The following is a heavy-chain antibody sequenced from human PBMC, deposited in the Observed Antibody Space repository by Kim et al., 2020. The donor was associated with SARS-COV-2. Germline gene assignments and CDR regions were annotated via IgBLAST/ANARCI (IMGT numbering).Heavy chain of an antibody. CDR1: GGSISSSSYY. CDR3: ARRLAAAGSFGP. J-gene: IGHJ5*02. D-gene: IGHD6-13*01. CDR2: IYYSGST. Sequence: SETLSLTCTVSGGSISSSSYYWGWIRQPPGKGLEWIGSIYYSGSTYYNPSLKSRVTISVDTSKNQFSLKLSSVTAADTAVYYCARRLAAAGSFGPWGQGTLVTVSS. V-gene: IGHV4-39*01.